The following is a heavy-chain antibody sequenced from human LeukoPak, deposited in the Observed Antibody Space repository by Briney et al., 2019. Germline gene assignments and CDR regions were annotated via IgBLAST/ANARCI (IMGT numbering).Heavy chain of an antibody. D-gene: IGHD4-17*01. CDR3: ATIYGDYWFDP. CDR1: GYTFTSYT. Sequence: GASVKVSCKASGYTFTSYTMHWVRQAPGQRLEWMGWINTGNGNTKYSQEFQGRVTITRDTSASTAYMELRSLRSDDTAVYYCATIYGDYWFDPWGQGTLVTVSS. V-gene: IGHV1-3*04. J-gene: IGHJ5*02. CDR2: INTGNGNT.